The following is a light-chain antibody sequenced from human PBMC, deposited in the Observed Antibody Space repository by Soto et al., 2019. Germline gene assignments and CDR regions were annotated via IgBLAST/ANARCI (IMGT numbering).Light chain of an antibody. J-gene: IGKJ5*01. CDR3: QQYNNWPPPIT. CDR2: VAS. CDR1: QSVSSN. Sequence: EIVMTQSPATLSVSPGERATLSCRASQSVSSNLAWYQQKPGQAPRRLIYVASTRAPGIPARFSGCGSGTEFTLTISSLQSEDFAVYYCQQYNNWPPPITFGQGTRLEIK. V-gene: IGKV3-15*01.